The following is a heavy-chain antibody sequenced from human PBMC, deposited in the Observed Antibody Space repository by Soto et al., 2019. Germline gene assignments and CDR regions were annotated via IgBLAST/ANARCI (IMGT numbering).Heavy chain of an antibody. J-gene: IGHJ4*02. CDR1: GYTFNNYN. V-gene: IGHV1-8*01. Sequence: SVKVSCKASGYTFNNYNINWVRQATGQGLEWMGWMNPNSGNTGYAQKFQGRVTMTRYTSISTAYMELSSLRSDDTAVYYCAREDYYGSGSYAYWGQGTLVTVSS. CDR2: MNPNSGNT. D-gene: IGHD3-10*01. CDR3: AREDYYGSGSYAY.